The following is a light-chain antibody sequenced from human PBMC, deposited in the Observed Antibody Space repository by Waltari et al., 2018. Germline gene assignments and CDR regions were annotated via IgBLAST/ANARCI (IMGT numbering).Light chain of an antibody. CDR1: QSVSTY. Sequence: DIVLTQSPATLSLSPGERVTLSCRASQSVSTYLAWYQQKPGQAPRLLIYDASNRATGIPARFSGSGSGTDFTLTISSLEPEDFAVYYCQQRSNWPSITFGQGTRLEIK. CDR2: DAS. J-gene: IGKJ5*01. V-gene: IGKV3-11*01. CDR3: QQRSNWPSIT.